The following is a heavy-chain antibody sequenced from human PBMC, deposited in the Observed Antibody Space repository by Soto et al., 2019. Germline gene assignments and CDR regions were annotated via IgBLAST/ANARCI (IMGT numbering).Heavy chain of an antibody. V-gene: IGHV3-64D*06. CDR2: ISNNGDTT. J-gene: IGHJ4*02. Sequence: EVQMVESGGGLVQPGGSLRLSCSASGFTFSAYGMHWVRQAPGKGLEYVSAISNNGDTTYYADSVKGRFTISRDNSKQTLYFQMRSLKVEDTAMYYCLGHLYWGQGTLVTVSS. CDR3: LGHLY. CDR1: GFTFSAYG.